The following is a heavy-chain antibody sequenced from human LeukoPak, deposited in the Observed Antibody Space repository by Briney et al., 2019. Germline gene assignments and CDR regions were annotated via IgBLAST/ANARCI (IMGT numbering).Heavy chain of an antibody. V-gene: IGHV3-15*01. CDR3: TTNPEGAHPHHY. Sequence: PGGSLRVSCEGSGFRFNKAWMSWVRQSPAKGLEWVGRIRSEADGGTVEYAAVVKGRFTISRFDSQKTLYLQMNNLKPEDTAVYYCTTNPEGAHPHHYWARGTLVTVSS. J-gene: IGHJ4*02. CDR1: GFRFNKAW. CDR2: IRSEADGGTV. D-gene: IGHD1-26*01.